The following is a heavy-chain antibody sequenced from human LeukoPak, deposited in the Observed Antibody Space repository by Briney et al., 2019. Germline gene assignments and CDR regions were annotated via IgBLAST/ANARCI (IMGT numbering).Heavy chain of an antibody. Sequence: PSETLSLTCAVYGGSISSYYWSWIRQPAGKGLEWIGRIYTSGSTNYNPSLKSRVTMSVDASKNQFSLKLSSVTAADTAVYYCARDTAMVTARRRFAFDIWGQGTMVTVSS. CDR3: ARDTAMVTARRRFAFDI. D-gene: IGHD5-18*01. CDR1: GGSISSYY. CDR2: IYTSGST. V-gene: IGHV4-4*07. J-gene: IGHJ3*02.